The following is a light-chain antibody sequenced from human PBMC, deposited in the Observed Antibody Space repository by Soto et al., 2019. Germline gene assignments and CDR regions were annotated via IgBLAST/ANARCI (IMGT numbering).Light chain of an antibody. CDR1: QNINSW. CDR2: EAS. V-gene: IGKV1-5*03. J-gene: IGKJ5*01. Sequence: DIHMTQSPSTLSASVGDRVTITCRASQNINSWLAWYQRKPGKAPKLLIYEASSLEKGVPARFGGSGSGTEFTLTISSLQPEDFATYYCQQYNRYSITFGQGTRLEI. CDR3: QQYNRYSIT.